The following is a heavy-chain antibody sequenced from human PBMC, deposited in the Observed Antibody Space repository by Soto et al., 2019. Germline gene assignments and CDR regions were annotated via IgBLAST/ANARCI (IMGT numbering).Heavy chain of an antibody. D-gene: IGHD3-10*01. CDR2: MYYSVST. CDR3: ARWYGSEVFDY. J-gene: IGHJ4*02. CDR1: GGSISSSSYY. V-gene: IGHV4-39*01. Sequence: QLQLQESGPGLVKPSETLSLTCTVSGGSISSSSYYWGWIRQPPGKRLEWIGGMYYSVSTYFNPSLKSRVTISVDTSQNQFSLKLSSVNAADTAVYYCARWYGSEVFDYWGQGTLVTVSS.